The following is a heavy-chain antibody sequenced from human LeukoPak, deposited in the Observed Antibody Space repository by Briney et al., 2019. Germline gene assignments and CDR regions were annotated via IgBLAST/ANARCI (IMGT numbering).Heavy chain of an antibody. Sequence: SVKVSCKASGGTFSSYAISWVRQAPGQGLEWMGRIIPILGIANYAQKFQGRVTITADKSTSTAYMELSSLRSEDTAVYYCARDKGYSYGSPASYFDYWSQGTLVTVSS. CDR3: ARDKGYSYGSPASYFDY. D-gene: IGHD5-18*01. V-gene: IGHV1-69*04. CDR2: IIPILGIA. CDR1: GGTFSSYA. J-gene: IGHJ4*02.